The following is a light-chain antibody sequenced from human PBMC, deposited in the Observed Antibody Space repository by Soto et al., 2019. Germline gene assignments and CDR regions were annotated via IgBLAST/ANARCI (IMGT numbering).Light chain of an antibody. J-gene: IGKJ5*01. CDR1: QTISSY. V-gene: IGKV1-39*01. CDR3: QQGYSSPVT. Sequence: DIQMTQSPSSLSASVGDRVTITCRASQTISSYLAWYQQKPGEAPKLLIYAGSSLQSGVPSRFSGSGSGTDFTLTISSLQPEDFATYYCQQGYSSPVTFGQGTRLEIK. CDR2: AGS.